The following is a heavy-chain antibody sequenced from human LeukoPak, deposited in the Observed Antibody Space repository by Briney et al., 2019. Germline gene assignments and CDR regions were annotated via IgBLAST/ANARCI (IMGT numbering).Heavy chain of an antibody. V-gene: IGHV1-69*13. J-gene: IGHJ5*02. Sequence: GASVKVSCKASGGTFSSYAISWVRQAPGQGLEWMGGIIPIFGTANYAQKFQGRVTITADAYTSTAYMELSGLRSEDTAVYYCARDSYYYDSRGYYYHTNWFDPWGQGTLVTVSS. CDR2: IIPIFGTA. CDR3: ARDSYYYDSRGYYYHTNWFDP. CDR1: GGTFSSYA. D-gene: IGHD3-22*01.